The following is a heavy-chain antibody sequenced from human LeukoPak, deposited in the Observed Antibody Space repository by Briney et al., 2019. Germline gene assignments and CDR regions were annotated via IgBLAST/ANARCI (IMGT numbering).Heavy chain of an antibody. CDR3: ARRGGSSWSSFDY. CDR1: GFIFNNYA. D-gene: IGHD6-13*01. V-gene: IGHV3-23*01. Sequence: GGSLRLSCVASGFIFNNYAMNWVRQAPGKGLEWVSPISGLGGSAYYAASVKGRFIISRDNSGNTLFFQLTNLRVEDTAVYYCARRGGSSWSSFDYWGHGTLVTVSS. J-gene: IGHJ4*01. CDR2: ISGLGGSA.